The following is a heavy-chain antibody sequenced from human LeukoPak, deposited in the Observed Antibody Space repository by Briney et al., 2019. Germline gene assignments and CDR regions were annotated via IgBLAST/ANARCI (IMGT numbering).Heavy chain of an antibody. Sequence: PGGSLRLSCAASGFTFNKYAMSWVRQAPEKGLEWVSSVSIGGGSREYADSVKGRFTISRDNSQNTLYLQLNSLRVEDTAVYYCAKLSTYGDSTEDHWGQGTLVTVPS. CDR1: GFTFNKYA. J-gene: IGHJ4*02. D-gene: IGHD4-17*01. CDR3: AKLSTYGDSTEDH. CDR2: VSIGGGSR. V-gene: IGHV3-23*01.